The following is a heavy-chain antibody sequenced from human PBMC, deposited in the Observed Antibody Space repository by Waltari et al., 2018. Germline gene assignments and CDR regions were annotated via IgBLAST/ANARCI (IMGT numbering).Heavy chain of an antibody. J-gene: IGHJ3*01. V-gene: IGHV4-39*07. CDR1: GGSISSSRYL. CDR3: ARRSGYYDL. Sequence: QLQLQASGPGLLKPSETLSLPCTVSGGSISSSRYLGGWIRPPPGKELEWIADLYYTGTPYYNPSLKSRVTISVDTSRNQFSLKLSSVTAADTAVYFCARRSGYYDLWGQGTMVTVSS. CDR2: LYYTGTP. D-gene: IGHD3-3*01.